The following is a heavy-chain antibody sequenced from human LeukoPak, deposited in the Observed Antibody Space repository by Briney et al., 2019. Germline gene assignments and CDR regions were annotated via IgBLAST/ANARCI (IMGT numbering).Heavy chain of an antibody. CDR2: IKSKTDGGTT. Sequence: GGSVRLSCAAAGFTFSNAWMKWVRQAPGEGLEWVGRIKSKTDGGTTDYAAPVKGRFTISRDDSKNTLYLPMNTLKTEDTAVYYCTTLKMDYYYGMDVWGQGTTVTISS. CDR1: GFTFSNAW. D-gene: IGHD5-24*01. CDR3: TTLKMDYYYGMDV. J-gene: IGHJ6*02. V-gene: IGHV3-15*07.